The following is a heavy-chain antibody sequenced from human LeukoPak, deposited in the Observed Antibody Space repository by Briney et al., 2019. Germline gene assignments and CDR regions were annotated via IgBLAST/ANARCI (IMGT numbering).Heavy chain of an antibody. V-gene: IGHV3-30*18. D-gene: IGHD6-13*01. J-gene: IGHJ4*02. CDR3: AKDSSSWYYFDY. CDR1: GFTFSSYG. Sequence: PGGSLRLSCAASGFTFSSYGMHWVRQAPGKGLEWVAVISYDGSNKYYADSVKGRFTISRDNAKNSLYLQMNSLRAEDTALYYCAKDSSSWYYFDYWGQGTLVTVSS. CDR2: ISYDGSNK.